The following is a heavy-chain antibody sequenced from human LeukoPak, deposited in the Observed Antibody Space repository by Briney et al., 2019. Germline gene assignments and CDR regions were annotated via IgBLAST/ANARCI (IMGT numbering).Heavy chain of an antibody. V-gene: IGHV1-2*02. D-gene: IGHD3-3*01. CDR2: FNPNSGGT. CDR1: GYTFTGYY. CDR3: ARDRRSAIFGVVIIKNWFDP. Sequence: ASVKVSCKASGYTFTGYYMHWVRQAPGQGLEWMGWFNPNSGGTNYARKFQGRVTMTRDTSISTAYMELSRLRSDDTAVYYCARDRRSAIFGVVIIKNWFDPWGQGTLVTVSS. J-gene: IGHJ5*02.